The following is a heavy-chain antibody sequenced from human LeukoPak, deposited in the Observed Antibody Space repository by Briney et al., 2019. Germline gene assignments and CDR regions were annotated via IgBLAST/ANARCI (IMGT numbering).Heavy chain of an antibody. V-gene: IGHV4-59*12. D-gene: IGHD2-21*02. CDR2: IYYSGST. CDR1: GGSISSYY. Sequence: SETLSLTCTVSGGSISSYYWSRIRQPPGKGLEWIGYIYYSGSTNYNPSLKSRVTISVDTSKNQFSLKLSSVTAADTAVYYCAREAYCGGDCPADTWFDPWGQGTLVTVSS. CDR3: AREAYCGGDCPADTWFDP. J-gene: IGHJ5*02.